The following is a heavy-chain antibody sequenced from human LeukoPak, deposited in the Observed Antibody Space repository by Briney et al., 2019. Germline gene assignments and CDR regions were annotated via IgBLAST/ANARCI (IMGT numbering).Heavy chain of an antibody. V-gene: IGHV3-30*18. Sequence: PGGSLRLSCAASGLTFSSYGMHWVRQAPGKGLEWVAVISYDGSNKYYADSVKGRFTISRDNSKNTLYLQMNSLRAEDTAVYYCAKDRDIAAAGTSLDPWGQGTLVTVSS. D-gene: IGHD6-13*01. J-gene: IGHJ5*02. CDR3: AKDRDIAAAGTSLDP. CDR2: ISYDGSNK. CDR1: GLTFSSYG.